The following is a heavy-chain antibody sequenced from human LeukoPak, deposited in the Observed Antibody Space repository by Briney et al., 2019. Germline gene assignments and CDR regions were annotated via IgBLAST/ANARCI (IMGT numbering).Heavy chain of an antibody. J-gene: IGHJ6*03. V-gene: IGHV3-30*02. CDR3: AKDYGSSGWEFAWGYYYYYMDV. Sequence: GGSLRLSCAASGFTFSSYAMHWVRQAPGKGLEWVAFIRYDGSNKYYTDSVKGRFTISRDNSKNTLYLQMNSLRAEDTAVYYCAKDYGSSGWEFAWGYYYYYMDVWGKGTTVTISS. CDR1: GFTFSSYA. CDR2: IRYDGSNK. D-gene: IGHD6-19*01.